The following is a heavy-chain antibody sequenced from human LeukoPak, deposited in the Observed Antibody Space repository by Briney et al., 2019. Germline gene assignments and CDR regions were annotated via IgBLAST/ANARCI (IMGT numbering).Heavy chain of an antibody. J-gene: IGHJ3*02. CDR2: IIPIFGTA. Sequence: SVKVSCKASGGTFSSYAISWVRQAPGQGLEWMGGIIPIFGTANYAQKFQGRVTITADESTSTAYMELSSLRSEDTAVYYCARDKTYSSSQNDAFDIWGQGTMVTVSS. V-gene: IGHV1-69*13. D-gene: IGHD6-13*01. CDR3: ARDKTYSSSQNDAFDI. CDR1: GGTFSSYA.